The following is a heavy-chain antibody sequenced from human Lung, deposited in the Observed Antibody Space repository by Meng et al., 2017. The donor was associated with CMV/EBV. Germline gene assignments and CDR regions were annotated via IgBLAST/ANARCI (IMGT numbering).Heavy chain of an antibody. J-gene: IGHJ6*02. D-gene: IGHD3-3*01. CDR3: ARDIVSIFGVAKPYYYYYGMDV. CDR1: GFTFSSYE. CDR2: ISSSGSTI. Sequence: GGSLRLSCAASGFTFSSYEMNWVRQAPGKGLEWVSYISSSGSTIYYADSVKGRFTISRDNAKNSLYLQMNSLRAEDTAVYYCARDIVSIFGVAKPYYYYYGMDVWGQGTTVTVSS. V-gene: IGHV3-48*03.